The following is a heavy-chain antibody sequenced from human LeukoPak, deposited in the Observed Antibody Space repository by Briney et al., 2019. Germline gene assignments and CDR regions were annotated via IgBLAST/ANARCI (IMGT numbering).Heavy chain of an antibody. CDR3: ARVSGSGWHFDY. CDR1: GFTFSNYE. D-gene: IGHD6-19*01. Sequence: GGSLRLSCAPSGFTFSNYEMNWVRQAPGKGLDRVSFISSSGVLIYYADTVKGRFTISRDNAKNSLYLQMNSLRVEDTAVYYCARVSGSGWHFDYWGQGSLVTVSS. J-gene: IGHJ4*02. CDR2: ISSSGVLI. V-gene: IGHV3-48*03.